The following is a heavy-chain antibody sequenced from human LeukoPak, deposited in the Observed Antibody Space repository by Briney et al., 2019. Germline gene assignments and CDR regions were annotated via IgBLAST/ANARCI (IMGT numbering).Heavy chain of an antibody. CDR2: IYSGGST. D-gene: IGHD6-19*01. CDR1: GFTVSSNY. CDR3: ARDYGWYRDYYYYYGMDV. Sequence: PGGSLGLSCAASGFTVSSNYMSWVRQAPGKGLEWVSVIYSGGSTYYTDSVRGRFTISRDNSKNTLYLQMNSLRAEDTAVYYCARDYGWYRDYYYYYGMDVWGQGTTVTVSS. J-gene: IGHJ6*02. V-gene: IGHV3-66*01.